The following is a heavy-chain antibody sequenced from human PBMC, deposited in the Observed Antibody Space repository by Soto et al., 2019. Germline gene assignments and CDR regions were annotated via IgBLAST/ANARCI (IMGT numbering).Heavy chain of an antibody. V-gene: IGHV3-33*03. CDR1: GFTFSSYG. D-gene: IGHD6-19*01. J-gene: IGHJ4*02. CDR3: ASLRGGWFDY. Sequence: GALRLSCAASGFTFSSYGMHWVRQAPGKGLEWVAVIWYDGSNKYYADSVKGRFTISRDNAKNSLYLQMNSLRAEDTAVYYCASLRGGWFDYWGQGTLVTVSS. CDR2: IWYDGSNK.